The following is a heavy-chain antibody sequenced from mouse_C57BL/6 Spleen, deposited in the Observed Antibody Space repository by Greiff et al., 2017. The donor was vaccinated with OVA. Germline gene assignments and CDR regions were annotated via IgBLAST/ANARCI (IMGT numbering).Heavy chain of an antibody. J-gene: IGHJ3*01. Sequence: EVQLVESGGGLVKPGGSLKLSCAASGFTFSSYAMSWVRQTPEKRLEWVATISDGGSYTYYPDNVKGRFTISRDNAKNNLYLQMSHLKSEDTAMYYGARDEDYDGAWFAYWGQGTLVTVSA. V-gene: IGHV5-4*01. CDR1: GFTFSSYA. D-gene: IGHD2-4*01. CDR2: ISDGGSYT. CDR3: ARDEDYDGAWFAY.